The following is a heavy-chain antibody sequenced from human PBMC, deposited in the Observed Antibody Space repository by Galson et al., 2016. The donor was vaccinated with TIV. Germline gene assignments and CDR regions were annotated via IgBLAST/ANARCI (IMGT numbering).Heavy chain of an antibody. CDR1: GFTFSSYS. V-gene: IGHV3-21*01. J-gene: IGHJ4*02. D-gene: IGHD6-13*01. Sequence: SLRLSCAASGFTFSSYSMNWVRQAPGKGLEWVSSISRSSTSIYYADSVKGRFTITRDNAKNSLYLQMNSLRAEDTAVYYCVRDMQLRPYWGQGTLVTVSS. CDR3: VRDMQLRPY. CDR2: ISRSSTSI.